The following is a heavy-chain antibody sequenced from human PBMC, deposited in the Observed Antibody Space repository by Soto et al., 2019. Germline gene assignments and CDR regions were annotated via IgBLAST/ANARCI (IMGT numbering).Heavy chain of an antibody. CDR3: ARNPLSSSWYFSP. Sequence: PGGSLRLSSAASGFIFSSNYMSCVRQAPGKGLEWVSLIYSGGNTFYADSVKGRFTISRDNSKNTLYLQMNSLRAEDTAIYYCARNPLSSSWYFSPWGQGTLVNGSS. J-gene: IGHJ5*02. V-gene: IGHV3-66*01. CDR2: IYSGGNT. D-gene: IGHD6-13*01. CDR1: GFIFSSNY.